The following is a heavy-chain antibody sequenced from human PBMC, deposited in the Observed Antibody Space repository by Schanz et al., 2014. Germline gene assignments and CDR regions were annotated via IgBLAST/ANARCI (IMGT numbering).Heavy chain of an antibody. V-gene: IGHV1-69*02. CDR1: GGTFSTYT. D-gene: IGHD6-25*01. CDR3: ASSGAGYSSGWDFDY. Sequence: QVQLVHSGAEVKKPGSSVKVSCKASGGTFSTYTISWVRQAPGQGLEWMVKIIPILGIANYAQKFQGRVTITADKSTFTAYMDVSSLRSEDTAVYYCASSGAGYSSGWDFDYWGQGTLVTVSS. CDR2: IIPILGIA. J-gene: IGHJ4*02.